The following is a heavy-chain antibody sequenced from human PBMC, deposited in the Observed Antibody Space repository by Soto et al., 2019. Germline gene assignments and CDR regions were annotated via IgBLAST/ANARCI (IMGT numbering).Heavy chain of an antibody. Sequence: QVQLVESGGGVVQPGRSLRLSCAASGFTFSSYGMHWVRQAPGKGLEWVAVISYDGSNKYYADSVKGRFTSSRDNSKNALYLQMNSLRAEDTAVYYCAKDLAPFGVVTPTIFDYWGQGTLVTVSS. V-gene: IGHV3-30*18. CDR3: AKDLAPFGVVTPTIFDY. CDR2: ISYDGSNK. J-gene: IGHJ4*02. D-gene: IGHD3-3*01. CDR1: GFTFSSYG.